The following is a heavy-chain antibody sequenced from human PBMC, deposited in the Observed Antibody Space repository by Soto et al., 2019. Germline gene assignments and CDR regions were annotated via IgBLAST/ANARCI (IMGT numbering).Heavy chain of an antibody. V-gene: IGHV3-30*18. CDR3: AKTLLLRYFDWLSSFDY. D-gene: IGHD3-9*01. J-gene: IGHJ4*02. Sequence: QVQLVESGGGVVQPGRSLRRSCAASGFTFSSYGMHWVRQAPGKGLEWVAVISYDGSNKYYADSVKGRFTISRDNSKNTLYLQMNSMRAEDTAVYYCAKTLLLRYFDWLSSFDYWGQGTLVTVSS. CDR1: GFTFSSYG. CDR2: ISYDGSNK.